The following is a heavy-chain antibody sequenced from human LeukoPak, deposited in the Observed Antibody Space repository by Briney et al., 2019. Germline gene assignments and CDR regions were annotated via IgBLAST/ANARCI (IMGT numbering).Heavy chain of an antibody. CDR2: ISGSGSTI. CDR3: ARRSSGWHYYFDY. D-gene: IGHD6-19*01. CDR1: GFTFSSYK. Sequence: GGSLRLSCAASGFTFSSYKMNWVRQAPGKGLEWVSYISGSGSTIYYADSVKGRFTISRDNAKNSLYLQMNSLRAKDTAVYYCARRSSGWHYYFDYWGQGTLVTVSS. V-gene: IGHV3-48*03. J-gene: IGHJ4*02.